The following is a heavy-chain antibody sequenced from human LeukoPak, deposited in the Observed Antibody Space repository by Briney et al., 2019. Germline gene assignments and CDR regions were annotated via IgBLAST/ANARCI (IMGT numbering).Heavy chain of an antibody. D-gene: IGHD4-17*01. CDR2: IYHSGST. CDR1: GGSISSGGYS. Sequence: PSETLSLTCAVSGGSISSGGYSWSWIRQPPGKGLEWIGYIYHSGSTYYNPSLKSRVTISVDRSKNQFFLKLSSVTAADTAVYYCARGSGDYAPYYFDYWGQGTLVTVSS. CDR3: ARGSGDYAPYYFDY. V-gene: IGHV4-30-2*01. J-gene: IGHJ4*02.